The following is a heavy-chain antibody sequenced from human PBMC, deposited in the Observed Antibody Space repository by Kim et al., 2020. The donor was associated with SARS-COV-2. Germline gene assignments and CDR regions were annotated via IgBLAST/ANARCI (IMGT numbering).Heavy chain of an antibody. CDR2: ITPVLGTA. D-gene: IGHD6-19*01. V-gene: IGHV1-69*13. J-gene: IGHJ4*02. CDR1: GGMFSNYA. Sequence: SVKVSCKAYGGMFSNYAISWVRQAPGQGLEWMGGITPVLGTADYAQKFRGRVTITADESTTTAYMELSRLTSEDTAMYYCARDGEGAAVAAAYWGQGTLVTVSS. CDR3: ARDGEGAAVAAAY.